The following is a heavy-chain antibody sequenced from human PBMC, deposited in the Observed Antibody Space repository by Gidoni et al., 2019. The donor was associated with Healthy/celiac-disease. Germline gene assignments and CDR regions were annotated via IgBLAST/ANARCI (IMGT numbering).Heavy chain of an antibody. J-gene: IGHJ6*02. V-gene: IGHV3-21*01. Sequence: EVQLVESGGGLVKPGGSLRLSFAASGFTFSRYSVDWVRQAPGTGLEWGSSIRSSSSYIYYADAVKGRFTIARDNAKNSLYLQMNSLRAEDTAVYYCARADPRGTYDFWSGSGGYGMDVWGQGTTVTVSS. CDR2: IRSSSSYI. CDR1: GFTFSRYS. D-gene: IGHD3-3*01. CDR3: ARADPRGTYDFWSGSGGYGMDV.